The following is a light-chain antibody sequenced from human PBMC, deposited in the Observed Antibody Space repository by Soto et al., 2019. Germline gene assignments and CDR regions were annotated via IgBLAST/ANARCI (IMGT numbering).Light chain of an antibody. CDR2: GAS. V-gene: IGKV3-20*01. J-gene: IGKJ5*01. CDR3: QTVDKWPL. CDR1: QSVSSSY. Sequence: EIVLTQSPGTLSLSPGERATLSCRASQSVSSSYLAWYQLKPGQAPRLLIYGASTRATGIPARFSGSGSGTEFTLTISSLQSEDFAVYFCQTVDKWPLFGQGTRLEIK.